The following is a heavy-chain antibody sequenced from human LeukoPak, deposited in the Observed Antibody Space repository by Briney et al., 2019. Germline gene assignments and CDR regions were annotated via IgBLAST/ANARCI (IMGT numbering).Heavy chain of an antibody. CDR2: ISFNGSNK. J-gene: IGHJ4*02. V-gene: IGHV3-30*18. CDR3: AKGYCSSTSCSSDY. D-gene: IGHD2-2*01. CDR1: GFTFANYG. Sequence: GGSLRLSCAASGFTFANYGMHWVRQAPGKGLEWVAVISFNGSNKYYADSVKGRFTISRDNSKNTLYLQMNSLRAEDTAIYYCAKGYCSSTSCSSDYWGQGTLVTVSS.